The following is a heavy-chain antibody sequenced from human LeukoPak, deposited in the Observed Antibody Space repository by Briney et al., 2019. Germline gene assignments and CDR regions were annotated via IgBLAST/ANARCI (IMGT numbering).Heavy chain of an antibody. V-gene: IGHV4-39*07. J-gene: IGHJ2*01. CDR1: GGSISSSSYY. CDR2: MYYSGST. D-gene: IGHD2-8*01. CDR3: ARENGAFGWYFDL. Sequence: SETLSLTCTVSGGSISSSSYYWGWIRQPPGKGLEWIGSMYYSGSTYYNPSLNSLVIISVDTSKNQFSLKLSSVTAADTAVYYCARENGAFGWYFDLWGRGTLVTVSS.